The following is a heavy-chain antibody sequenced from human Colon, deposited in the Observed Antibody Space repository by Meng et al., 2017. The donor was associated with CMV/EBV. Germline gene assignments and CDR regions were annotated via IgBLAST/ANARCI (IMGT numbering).Heavy chain of an antibody. Sequence: GESLKISCAASGFTFHAHWMHWVRQVPGKGLEWVARINTDGASKTYADSVRGRFTISRDNPKDTVFLQMTSLRADDTAIYYCVRDKGDGFNRFHYFDYWAQGTKVTVSS. CDR2: INTDGASK. CDR3: VRDKGDGFNRFHYFDY. V-gene: IGHV3-74*01. CDR1: GFTFHAHW. J-gene: IGHJ4*02. D-gene: IGHD2/OR15-2a*01.